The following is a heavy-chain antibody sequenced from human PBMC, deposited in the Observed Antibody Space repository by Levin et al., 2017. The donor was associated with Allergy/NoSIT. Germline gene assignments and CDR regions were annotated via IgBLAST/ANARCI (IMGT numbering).Heavy chain of an antibody. J-gene: IGHJ6*02. Sequence: SVKVSCKASGGTFSNCAISWVRQAPGQGLEWMGGIIPIFSTTNYAQKFQGRVTITADESTTTAYMELSSLRSEDTAIYYCAVTRGWNYNPTNVYYYGMDVWGQGTTVTVSS. CDR2: IIPIFSTT. CDR1: GGTFSNCA. CDR3: AVTRGWNYNPTNVYYYGMDV. V-gene: IGHV1-69*13. D-gene: IGHD1-7*01.